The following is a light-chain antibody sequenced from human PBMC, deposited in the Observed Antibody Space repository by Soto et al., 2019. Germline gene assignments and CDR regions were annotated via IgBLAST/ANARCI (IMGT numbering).Light chain of an antibody. CDR3: QQRSNWPLT. V-gene: IGKV3-11*01. CDR1: QSVSSY. Sequence: EIVLTQSPATQSLSPGERATLSCRASQSVSSYLAWYQQKPGQAPRLLIYDASNRATGIPARFSGSGSVTDFNLPILSLEPEHFAVFYCQQRSNWPLTFGGGTKVEIK. CDR2: DAS. J-gene: IGKJ4*02.